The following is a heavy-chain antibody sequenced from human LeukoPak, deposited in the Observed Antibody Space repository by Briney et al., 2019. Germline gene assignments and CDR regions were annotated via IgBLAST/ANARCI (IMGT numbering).Heavy chain of an antibody. D-gene: IGHD4-17*01. J-gene: IGHJ4*02. V-gene: IGHV1-2*02. CDR2: INPNSGGT. Sequence: EASVKVSCKASGYTFTGFYMHWVRQAPGQGLEWMGWINPNSGGTNYAQKFQGRVTMTRDTSTSTVYMELSSLRSEDTAVYYCARVSTVTTPYYIDYWGQGTLVTVSS. CDR1: GYTFTGFY. CDR3: ARVSTVTTPYYIDY.